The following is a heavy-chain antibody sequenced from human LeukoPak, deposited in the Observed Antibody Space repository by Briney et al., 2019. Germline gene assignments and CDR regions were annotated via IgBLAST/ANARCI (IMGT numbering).Heavy chain of an antibody. CDR3: ARGRGGDYVPSRFDY. Sequence: GGSLRLSCSASGFAFSGFAMGWVRQAPGKGLEWVSSISGSGGNTYYADSVEGRFTVSRANSKSTLFLQMNSLRAEDTALYYCARGRGGDYVPSRFDYWGEGILATVSS. CDR1: GFAFSGFA. CDR2: ISGSGGNT. J-gene: IGHJ4*02. V-gene: IGHV3-23*01. D-gene: IGHD4-17*01.